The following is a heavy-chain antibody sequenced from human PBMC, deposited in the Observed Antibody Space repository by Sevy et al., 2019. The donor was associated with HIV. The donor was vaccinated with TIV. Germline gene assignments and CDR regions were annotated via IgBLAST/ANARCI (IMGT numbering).Heavy chain of an antibody. D-gene: IGHD3-3*01. Sequence: SETLSLTCIVSGDSISSSSYYWGWIRQPPGKGPEWIASISYSGNTYYNPSLKSRTTMSIDTSKNQFFLTLNSVTAPDAAVYYCARSNPYYDFWSGYMTSGYFDFWGPGTLVTVSS. CDR3: ARSNPYYDFWSGYMTSGYFDF. CDR2: ISYSGNT. J-gene: IGHJ4*02. V-gene: IGHV4-39*01. CDR1: GDSISSSSYY.